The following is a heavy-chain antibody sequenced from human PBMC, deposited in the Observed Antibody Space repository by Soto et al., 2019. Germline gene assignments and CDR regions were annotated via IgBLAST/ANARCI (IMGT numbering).Heavy chain of an antibody. CDR2: INAGNGNT. D-gene: IGHD3-3*01. J-gene: IGHJ4*02. Sequence: ASVKVSCKASGYTFTSYAMHWVRQAPGQRLEWMGWINAGNGNTKYSQKFQGRVTITRDTSASTAYMELRSLRSDDTAVYYCARDLLYYDFWSGLGYWGQGTLVTVSS. V-gene: IGHV1-3*01. CDR1: GYTFTSYA. CDR3: ARDLLYYDFWSGLGY.